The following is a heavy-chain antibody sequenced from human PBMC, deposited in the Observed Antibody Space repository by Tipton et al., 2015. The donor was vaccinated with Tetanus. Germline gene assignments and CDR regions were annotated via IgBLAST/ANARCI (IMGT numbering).Heavy chain of an antibody. V-gene: IGHV3-33*01. CDR3: AREADCSGGSCFSGDFDN. Sequence: SLRLSCAASGFTFNGYGMHWVRQAPGKGLEWLALVWYDGSKQYYADSVKGRFTISGDNSKNTLYLQMNSLRAEDTAVYYCAREADCSGGSCFSGDFDNWGQGTQVTVSS. J-gene: IGHJ4*02. CDR1: GFTFNGYG. D-gene: IGHD2-15*01. CDR2: VWYDGSKQ.